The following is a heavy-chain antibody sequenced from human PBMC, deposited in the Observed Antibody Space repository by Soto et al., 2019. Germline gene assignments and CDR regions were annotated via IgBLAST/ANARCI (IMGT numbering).Heavy chain of an antibody. D-gene: IGHD2-8*01. J-gene: IGHJ6*01. Sequence: GASVKVSCKASGYSFTDYHIHWVRQAPGQGLEWLGRIDPKSGGTSTAQKFQGWVTMTTDTSISTASMELTRLTSDDTAIYYCARGDSTDCSNAECSFFSHHDMEVWGQGTTVNVSS. CDR1: GYSFTDYH. CDR3: ARGDSTDCSNAECSFFSHHDMEV. V-gene: IGHV1-2*04. CDR2: IDPKSGGT.